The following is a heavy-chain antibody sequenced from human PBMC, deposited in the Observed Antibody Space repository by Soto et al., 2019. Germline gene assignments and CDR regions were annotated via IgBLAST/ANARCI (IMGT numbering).Heavy chain of an antibody. CDR1: GGSISSSSYY. V-gene: IGHV4-39*01. CDR2: MYHSGST. D-gene: IGHD2-2*01. J-gene: IGHJ5*02. CDR3: ARHYIVTLPVAGPLAVAYNWFDP. Sequence: QLQLQESGPGLVKPSETLSLTCTVSGGSISSSSYYWGWIRQPPGKGLEWVGSMYHSGSTYYNPSLKSRVTLSVDTSTNQFSLKLSSVTAADTAVYYCARHYIVTLPVAGPLAVAYNWFDPWGQGTLVTVSS.